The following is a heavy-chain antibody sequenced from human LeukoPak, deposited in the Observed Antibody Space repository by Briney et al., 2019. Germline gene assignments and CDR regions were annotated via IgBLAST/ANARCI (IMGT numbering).Heavy chain of an antibody. J-gene: IGHJ4*02. Sequence: QHWGVLRLSCAAFGFTFSSYDTHWVRQTRGKGLEWVAFIRHDGSYQQYADSVKGRFTVSRDNSKDMVYLQMNSLRTEDTAVYYCAKNRDSSYYPRDFDFWGQGTLVTVSS. CDR1: GFTFSSYD. CDR2: IRHDGSYQ. D-gene: IGHD3-22*01. CDR3: AKNRDSSYYPRDFDF. V-gene: IGHV3-30*02.